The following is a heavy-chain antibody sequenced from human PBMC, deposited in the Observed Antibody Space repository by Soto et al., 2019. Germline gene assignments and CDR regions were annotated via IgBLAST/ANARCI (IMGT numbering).Heavy chain of an antibody. CDR3: ARNGDFSSDY. CDR2: ILHSGSA. Sequence: SETLSLTCDVSGFRIRDGYWWSWVRQPPGKGLDWIGEILHSGSATYNPSLKSRVTMSVDTSKNQISLKVYSVTAADTAVYYCARNGDFSSDYWGQG. CDR1: GFRIRDGYW. D-gene: IGHD7-27*01. J-gene: IGHJ4*02. V-gene: IGHV4-4*02.